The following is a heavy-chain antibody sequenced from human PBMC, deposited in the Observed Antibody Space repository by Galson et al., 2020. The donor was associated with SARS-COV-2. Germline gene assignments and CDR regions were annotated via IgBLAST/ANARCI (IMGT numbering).Heavy chain of an antibody. Sequence: SETLSLTCSVSGGSISSGPYYWTWIRQHPGTGLEWIGYIYYSGTTYYNPSLKRPITISGDTSKNQFSLKLNSVTAADTAVYYCARAENLYYYNGSDVWGQGTTVTVSS. CDR1: GGSISSGPYY. V-gene: IGHV4-31*02. J-gene: IGHJ6*02. CDR2: IYYSGTT. CDR3: ARAENLYYYNGSDV.